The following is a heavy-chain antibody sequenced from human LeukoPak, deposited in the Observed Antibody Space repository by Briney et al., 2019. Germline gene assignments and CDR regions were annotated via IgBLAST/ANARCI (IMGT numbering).Heavy chain of an antibody. CDR1: GFTFSSYA. J-gene: IGHJ4*02. CDR2: ISGSGGGT. Sequence: GGSLRLSCAASGFTFSSYAMSWVRQAPGKGLEWVSAISGSGGGTYYADSVKGRFTISRDNSKNTLYLQMNSLRAEDTAVYYCAKSPRGGNLYYFDYWGQGTLVTVSS. V-gene: IGHV3-23*01. CDR3: AKSPRGGNLYYFDY. D-gene: IGHD4-23*01.